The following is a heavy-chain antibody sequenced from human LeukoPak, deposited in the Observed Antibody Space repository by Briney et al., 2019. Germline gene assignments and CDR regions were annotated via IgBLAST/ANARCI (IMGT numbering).Heavy chain of an antibody. Sequence: ASVKVSCKAFGYTFTGYYMHWARHAPGQGLEWMGWINPNSGGTNYAQKFHGRVTMTMDTSISTAYMELRRLRSDDTAVYYCPRNFYFDSSGYYHYWGQGTLVTVSS. V-gene: IGHV1-2*02. CDR3: PRNFYFDSSGYYHY. CDR2: INPNSGGT. J-gene: IGHJ4*02. D-gene: IGHD3-22*01. CDR1: GYTFTGYY.